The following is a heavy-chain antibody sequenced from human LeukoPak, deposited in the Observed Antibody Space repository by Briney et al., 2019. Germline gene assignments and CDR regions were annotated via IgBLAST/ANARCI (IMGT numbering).Heavy chain of an antibody. V-gene: IGHV3-48*01. CDR3: ARDGIQLWLHN. D-gene: IGHD5-18*01. Sequence: GGSLRLSCAASGFTFSSYGMSWVRQAPGKGLEWVSYISSSSSNIKYADSVKGRFTISRDNAKNSLYLQMNSLRAEDTAVYYCARDGIQLWLHNWGQGTLVTVSS. CDR2: ISSSSSNI. J-gene: IGHJ4*02. CDR1: GFTFSSYG.